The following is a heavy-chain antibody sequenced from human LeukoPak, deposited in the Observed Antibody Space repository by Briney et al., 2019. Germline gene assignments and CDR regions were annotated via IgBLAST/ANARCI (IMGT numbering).Heavy chain of an antibody. CDR3: ARDPSLYSSEPLYYFDY. V-gene: IGHV1-2*02. D-gene: IGHD6-19*01. CDR1: GYSFTGYF. Sequence: ASVKVSSMDCGYSFTGYFMHWVRPAAGQGLEWMGWINRNNCVTNYEQKFQGKVTMTRDTPITAAYTELTRIRSDDTGVYYCARDPSLYSSEPLYYFDYWGEGTLVSLSS. J-gene: IGHJ4*02. CDR2: INRNNCVT.